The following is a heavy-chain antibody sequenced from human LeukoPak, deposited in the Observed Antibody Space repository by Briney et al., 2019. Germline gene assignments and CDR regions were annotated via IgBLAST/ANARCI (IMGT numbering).Heavy chain of an antibody. D-gene: IGHD2-15*01. J-gene: IGHJ4*02. Sequence: SETLSLTCTVSGYSISSGYYWGWIRQPPGKGLEWIGSIYHSGSTYYNPSLKSRVTISVDTSKNQFSLKLSSVTAADTAVYYCVRVVVAATVHYPDYWGQGTLVTVSS. CDR1: GYSISSGYY. CDR2: IYHSGST. V-gene: IGHV4-38-2*02. CDR3: VRVVVAATVHYPDY.